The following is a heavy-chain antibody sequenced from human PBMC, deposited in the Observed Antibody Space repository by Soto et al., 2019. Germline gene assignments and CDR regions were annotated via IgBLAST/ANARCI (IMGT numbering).Heavy chain of an antibody. J-gene: IGHJ6*02. CDR2: IYPGDSDT. Sequence: GESLKISYKGSGYTFTNYWIVWVRQIPGKGLEWMGIIYPGDSDTRYSPSFQGQVTISADRSISTAYLQWSSLKASDTGMYYCARYPTLTDYFFHGMDVWGQGTTVTVSS. D-gene: IGHD4-17*01. CDR1: GYTFTNYW. V-gene: IGHV5-51*01. CDR3: ARYPTLTDYFFHGMDV.